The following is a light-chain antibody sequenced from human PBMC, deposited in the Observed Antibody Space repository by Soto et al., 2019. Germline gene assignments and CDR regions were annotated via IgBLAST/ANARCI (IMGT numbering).Light chain of an antibody. CDR1: QSITNY. CDR3: MQAIQTPLT. Sequence: IHMTQSPSSLSACVLGIVSITCLASQSITNYLNWYQQKPGKAPKLLIYGASSLQSGVPSRFSGSESGTDFTLKISRVEAEDVGVYYCMQAIQTPLTFGGGTKVDIK. CDR2: GAS. V-gene: IGKV1-39*01. J-gene: IGKJ4*01.